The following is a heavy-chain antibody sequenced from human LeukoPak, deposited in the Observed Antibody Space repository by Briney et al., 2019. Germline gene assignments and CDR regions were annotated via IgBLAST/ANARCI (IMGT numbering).Heavy chain of an antibody. J-gene: IGHJ6*02. V-gene: IGHV4-39*01. CDR3: ARTDYYYYGMDV. D-gene: IGHD2-21*02. CDR2: IYYSGST. Sequence: SETLSLTCTVSGGSTSSSSYYWGWIRQPPGKGLEWIGSIYYSGSTYYNPSLKSRVTISVDTSKNQFSLKLSSVTAADTAVYYCARTDYYYYGMDVWGQGTTVTVSS. CDR1: GGSTSSSSYY.